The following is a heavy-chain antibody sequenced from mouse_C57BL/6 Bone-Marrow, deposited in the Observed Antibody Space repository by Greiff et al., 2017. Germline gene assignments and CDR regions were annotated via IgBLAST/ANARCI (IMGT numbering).Heavy chain of an antibody. V-gene: IGHV14-4*01. Sequence: DVKLVESGAELVRPGASVKLSCTASGFNIKDDYMHWVKPRPEQGLEWIGWIDPENGDTEYASKFQGKATITVDTSSNTAYLQLSSLTSEDTAVYYCTRIAYWGQGTLVTVSA. J-gene: IGHJ3*01. CDR1: GFNIKDDY. CDR3: TRIAY. CDR2: IDPENGDT.